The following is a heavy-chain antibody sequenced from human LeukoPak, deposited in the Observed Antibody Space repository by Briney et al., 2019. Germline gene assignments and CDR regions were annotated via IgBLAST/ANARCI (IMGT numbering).Heavy chain of an antibody. Sequence: PSQTLSLTCTVSGGSISSGDYYWSWIRQPPGKGLEWIGYIYYSGSTYYNPSHKSRVTISVDTSKNQFSLKLSSVTAADTAVYYCARVFGPRIAAAGYYFDYWGQGTLVTVSS. CDR3: ARVFGPRIAAAGYYFDY. V-gene: IGHV4-30-4*01. CDR1: GGSISSGDYY. D-gene: IGHD6-13*01. J-gene: IGHJ4*02. CDR2: IYYSGST.